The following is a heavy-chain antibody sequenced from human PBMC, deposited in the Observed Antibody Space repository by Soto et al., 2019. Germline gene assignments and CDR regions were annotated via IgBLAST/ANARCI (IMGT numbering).Heavy chain of an antibody. CDR3: ARSMITFGGAIDY. D-gene: IGHD3-16*02. CDR2: ISSSSVTM. V-gene: IGHV3-48*01. J-gene: IGHJ4*02. Sequence: EVQLVESGGGLVEPGGSLRLSCAASGFTFSSYSMNWVRQAPGKGLEWASYISSSSVTMYYVDSVKGRFTISRDNAKDSLYLQMNSLRAEDTAVYYCARSMITFGGAIDYWGQGTLVTVSS. CDR1: GFTFSSYS.